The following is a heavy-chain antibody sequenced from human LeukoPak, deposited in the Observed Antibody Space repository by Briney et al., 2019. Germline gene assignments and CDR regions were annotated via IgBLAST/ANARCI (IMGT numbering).Heavy chain of an antibody. CDR2: INPSGGST. CDR1: GYTFTSYY. J-gene: IGHJ6*02. D-gene: IGHD3-22*01. CDR3: ARDRLLAAWLSAFYYYYGMDV. V-gene: IGHV1-46*01. Sequence: ASVKVSCKASGYTFTSYYMHWVRQAPGQGLEWMGIINPSGGSTSYAQKFQGRVTMTRDMSTSTVYMELSSLRSEDTAVYYCARDRLLAAWLSAFYYYYGMDVWGQGTTVTVSS.